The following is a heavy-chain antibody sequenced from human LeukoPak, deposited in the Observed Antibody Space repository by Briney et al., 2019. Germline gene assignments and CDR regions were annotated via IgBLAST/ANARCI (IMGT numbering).Heavy chain of an antibody. V-gene: IGHV3-23*01. CDR1: GFTFSSYA. CDR3: ARVRAGLQPAPYDY. D-gene: IGHD6-19*01. J-gene: IGHJ4*02. CDR2: ISGSGGST. Sequence: GGSLRLSCAASGFTFSSYAMSWVRQAPGKGLEWVSVISGSGGSTYYADSVKGRFTISRDNAKNLLYLQMNSLRAEDTAVYYCARVRAGLQPAPYDYWGQGTLVTVSS.